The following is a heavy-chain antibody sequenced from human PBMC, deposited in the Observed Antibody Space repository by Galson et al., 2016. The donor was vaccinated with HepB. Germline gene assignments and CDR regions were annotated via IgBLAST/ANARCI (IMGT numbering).Heavy chain of an antibody. CDR3: ARRQIAVAGNRYKSLDAFDV. D-gene: IGHD6-13*01. J-gene: IGHJ3*01. CDR1: GSSFTSYW. CDR2: IYPGDSVT. Sequence: QSGAEVTKPGESLKISCKGSGSSFTSYWIAWVRQVPGKGLEWMGIIYPGDSVTRYSLSFQGQVTISVDKSLSIAYLQWNNLKASDTAMYYCARRQIAVAGNRYKSLDAFDVWGQGTVVTVSS. V-gene: IGHV5-51*01.